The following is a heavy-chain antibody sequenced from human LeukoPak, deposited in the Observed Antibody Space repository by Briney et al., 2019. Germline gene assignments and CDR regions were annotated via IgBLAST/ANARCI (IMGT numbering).Heavy chain of an antibody. D-gene: IGHD2-8*01. CDR3: ARDYRPYCTNGVCNGEDI. Sequence: SVKVSCKASGGTFSSYAISWVRQAPGQGLEWMGRIIPILGIANYAQKFRGRVTITADKSTGTAYMELSSLRSEDTAVYYCARDYRPYCTNGVCNGEDIWGQGTMVTVSS. CDR2: IIPILGIA. J-gene: IGHJ3*02. CDR1: GGTFSSYA. V-gene: IGHV1-69*04.